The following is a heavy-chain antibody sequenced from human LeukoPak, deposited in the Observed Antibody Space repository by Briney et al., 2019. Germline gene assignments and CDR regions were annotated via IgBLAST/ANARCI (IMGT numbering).Heavy chain of an antibody. CDR3: ARLGKKAGPFDY. CDR1: GGSISSYY. J-gene: IGHJ4*02. V-gene: IGHV4-59*12. CDR2: IYYSGST. Sequence: PSETLSLTCTVSGGSISSYYWSWIRQPPGKGLEWIGYIYYSGSTNYNPSLKSRVTMPVDTSKNQFSLKLSSVTAADTAVYYCARLGKKAGPFDYWGQGTLVTVSS.